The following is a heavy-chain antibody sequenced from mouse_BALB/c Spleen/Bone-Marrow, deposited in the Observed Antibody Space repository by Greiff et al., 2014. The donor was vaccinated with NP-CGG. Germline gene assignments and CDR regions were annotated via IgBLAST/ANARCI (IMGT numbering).Heavy chain of an antibody. D-gene: IGHD2-3*01. Sequence: DVMLVESGGGLVKPGGSLKLSCAASGFTFSDYYMYWVRQTPEKRLEWVATISDGGSYTYYPDSVEGRFTISRDNAKNNLYLQLSSLKSEDTAMYYCARGPHDDDMDYWGQGTSVTVSS. J-gene: IGHJ4*01. CDR2: ISDGGSYT. CDR3: ARGPHDDDMDY. CDR1: GFTFSDYY. V-gene: IGHV5-4*02.